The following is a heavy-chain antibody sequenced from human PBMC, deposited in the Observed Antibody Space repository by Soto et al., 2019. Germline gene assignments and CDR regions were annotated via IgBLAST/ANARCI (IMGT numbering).Heavy chain of an antibody. CDR2: IDPSDSYT. CDR1: GYNFTAFW. CDR3: ARVHKNWFDS. Sequence: AESLKISCEASGYNFTAFWTHWVRQMPGKGLEWLGKIDPSDSYTNYSPSFEGHVTIATDNSITTAYLQWSSLRASDTALYFCARVHKNWFDSWAQGTMVTVSS. V-gene: IGHV5-10-1*01. J-gene: IGHJ5*01.